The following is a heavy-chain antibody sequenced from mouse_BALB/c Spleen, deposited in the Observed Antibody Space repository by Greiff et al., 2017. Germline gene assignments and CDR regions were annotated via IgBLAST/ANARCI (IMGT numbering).Heavy chain of an antibody. CDR2: IYPGSGST. D-gene: IGHD2-2*01. Sequence: LQQPGSELVRPGASVKLSCKASGYTFTSYWMHWVKQRHGQGLEWIGNIYPGSGSTNYDEKFKSKGTLTVDTSSSTAYMHLSSLTSEDSAVYYCTRDGYDAFDYWGQGTTLTVSS. V-gene: IGHV1S22*01. J-gene: IGHJ2*01. CDR1: GYTFTSYW. CDR3: TRDGYDAFDY.